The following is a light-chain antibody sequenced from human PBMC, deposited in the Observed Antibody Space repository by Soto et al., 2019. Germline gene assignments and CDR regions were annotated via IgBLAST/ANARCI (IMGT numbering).Light chain of an antibody. J-gene: IGKJ1*01. Sequence: DIQMTQSPSSLSASLGDRVTITCRASQSIKAYLNWYQQKPGKAPKLLIYTASTLQSGVPPRFSGSGSGTDFTLTISSLQPEYFATYYCQQTSSNPRTFGQGTKVEVK. CDR2: TAS. V-gene: IGKV1-39*01. CDR1: QSIKAY. CDR3: QQTSSNPRT.